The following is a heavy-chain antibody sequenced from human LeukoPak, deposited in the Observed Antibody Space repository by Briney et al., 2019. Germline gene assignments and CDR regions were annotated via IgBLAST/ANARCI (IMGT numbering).Heavy chain of an antibody. V-gene: IGHV4-30-2*01. CDR3: ARGILAGPSPLFDY. CDR1: GASISSGGYS. J-gene: IGHJ4*02. Sequence: SQTLSLTCAVSGASISSGGYSWGWLRQPPGKGLEWIVYVDDGGTTYYNPCLDSPFTISVDRSKNQFSLKLSSVTAADTAVYYCARGILAGPSPLFDYWGQGTLVTVSS. CDR2: VDDGGTT. D-gene: IGHD3-9*01.